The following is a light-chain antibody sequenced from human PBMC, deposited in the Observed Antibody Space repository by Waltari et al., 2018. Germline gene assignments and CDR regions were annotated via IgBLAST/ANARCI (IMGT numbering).Light chain of an antibody. V-gene: IGLV8-61*01. CDR1: SGSLSTTSY. Sequence: QTVVTQEPSLSVSPGGTVTLTCALSSGSLSTTSYAPWYQQPPGQAPRTLVYKATARSSGFPDRFSGSILGNTAALTCAGAQSDDESDYYCALYMGSGIWVFGGGTRLTVL. CDR3: ALYMGSGIWV. CDR2: KAT. J-gene: IGLJ3*02.